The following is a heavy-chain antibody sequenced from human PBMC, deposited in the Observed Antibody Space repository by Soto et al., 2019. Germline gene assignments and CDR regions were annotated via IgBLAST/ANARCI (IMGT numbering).Heavy chain of an antibody. V-gene: IGHV4-31*03. D-gene: IGHD2-21*02. CDR1: GGSISSGGYY. J-gene: IGHJ6*02. Sequence: ASETLSLTCTVSGGSISSGGYYWSWIRQHPGKGLEWIGYIYYSGSTYYNPSLKSRVTISVDTSKNQFSLKLSSVTAADTAVYYCARGRGGDCYQDYYYYGMDVWGQGTTVTVSS. CDR2: IYYSGST. CDR3: ARGRGGDCYQDYYYYGMDV.